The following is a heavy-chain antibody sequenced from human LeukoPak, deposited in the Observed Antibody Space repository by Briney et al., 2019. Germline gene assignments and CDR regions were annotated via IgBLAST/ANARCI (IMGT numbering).Heavy chain of an antibody. V-gene: IGHV3-33*06. CDR1: GFTFSSYG. CDR2: IWYDGSNK. Sequence: GRSLRLSCAASGFTFSSYGMHWVRQAPGKGLEWVGVIWYDGSNKYYADSVKGRFTISRDNSKNTLYLQMNSLRAEDTAVYYCAKEIAAAPNWFDPWGQGTLVTVSS. J-gene: IGHJ5*02. D-gene: IGHD6-13*01. CDR3: AKEIAAAPNWFDP.